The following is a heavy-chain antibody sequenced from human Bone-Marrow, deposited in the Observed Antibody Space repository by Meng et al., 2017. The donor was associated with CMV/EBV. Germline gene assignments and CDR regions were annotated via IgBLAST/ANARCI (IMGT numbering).Heavy chain of an antibody. CDR1: GYTLTELS. J-gene: IGHJ6*02. D-gene: IGHD2-2*01. CDR2: FDPEDGET. CDR3: ATGERRGAAAFLPTTRLMDGMDV. Sequence: ASVKVSCKVSGYTLTELSMHWVRQAPGKGLEWMGGFDPEDGETIYAQKFQGRVTMTEDTSTDTAYMELRSLRSEDTAVYYCATGERRGAAAFLPTTRLMDGMDVWGQGTTVTVSS. V-gene: IGHV1-24*01.